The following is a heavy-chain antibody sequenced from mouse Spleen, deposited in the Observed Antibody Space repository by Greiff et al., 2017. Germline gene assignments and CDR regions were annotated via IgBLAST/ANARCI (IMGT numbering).Heavy chain of an antibody. CDR1: GYTFTGYW. V-gene: IGHV1-9*01. J-gene: IGHJ3*01. CDR2: ILPGSGST. Sequence: VQLQQSGAELMKPGASVKLSCKATGYTFTGYWIEWVKQRPGHGLEWIGEILPGSGSTNHNEKFKGKATFTADTSSNTAYMQLSSLTTEDSAIYFCASRYPWFAYWGQGTLGTVSA. CDR3: ASRYPWFAY.